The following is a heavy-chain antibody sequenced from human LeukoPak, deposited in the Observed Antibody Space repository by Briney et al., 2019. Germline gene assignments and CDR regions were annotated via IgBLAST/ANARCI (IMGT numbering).Heavy chain of an antibody. CDR3: ARAGDGDYVHWFYP. Sequence: SETLSLTCTVSGGSISTYYWSWIRQPPGKGLEWIGYIHYSGSTNYNPSLKSRVTISVDTSKNQFSLKLSSVTAADTAVFYCARAGDGDYVHWFYPWGQGTLVTVSS. CDR2: IHYSGST. V-gene: IGHV4-59*01. J-gene: IGHJ5*02. D-gene: IGHD4-17*01. CDR1: GGSISTYY.